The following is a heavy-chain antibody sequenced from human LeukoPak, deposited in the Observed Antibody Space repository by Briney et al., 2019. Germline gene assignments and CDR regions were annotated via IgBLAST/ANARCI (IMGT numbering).Heavy chain of an antibody. CDR2: IYYSGST. CDR1: GGSISSSSYY. D-gene: IGHD3-10*01. J-gene: IGHJ4*02. Sequence: SETLSLTRTVSGGSISSSSYYWGWIRQPPGKGLEWIGSIYYSGSTYYNPSLKSRVTISVDTSKNQFSLQLSSVTAADTAVYYCARSSVSRGTVFDYWGQGTLVTVSS. V-gene: IGHV4-39*07. CDR3: ARSSVSRGTVFDY.